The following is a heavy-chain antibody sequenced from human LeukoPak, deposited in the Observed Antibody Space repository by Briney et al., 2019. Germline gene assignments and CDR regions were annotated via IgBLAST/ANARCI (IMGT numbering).Heavy chain of an antibody. CDR2: IYTSGST. CDR3: ASTAARRNYYYMDV. J-gene: IGHJ6*03. D-gene: IGHD6-6*01. CDR1: GGSISSGSYY. Sequence: SETLSLTCTVSGGSISSGSYYWRWIRQPAGKGLEWFGRIYTSGSTTYNPSLKSRVTMSVDTSKNQFSLKLSSVTAADTAVYYCASTAARRNYYYMDVWGKGTTVTVSS. V-gene: IGHV4-61*02.